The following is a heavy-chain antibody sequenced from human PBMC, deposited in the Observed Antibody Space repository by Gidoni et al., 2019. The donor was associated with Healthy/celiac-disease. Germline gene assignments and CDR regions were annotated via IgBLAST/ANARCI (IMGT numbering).Heavy chain of an antibody. CDR1: GCTFSSYA. CDR2: IIPICGTA. D-gene: IGHD6-6*01. J-gene: IGHJ6*02. Sequence: QVQLVQSGAEVKKPGSSVKVSCKASGCTFSSYAISLVRPAPGQGLEWMGGIIPICGTATYAQKFQGRVTITADESTSTAYMELSSLRSEDTAVYYCAREYSSSSREVWGQGTTVTVSS. V-gene: IGHV1-69*01. CDR3: AREYSSSSREV.